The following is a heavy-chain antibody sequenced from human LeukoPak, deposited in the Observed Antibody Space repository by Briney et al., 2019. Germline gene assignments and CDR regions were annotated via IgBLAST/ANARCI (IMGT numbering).Heavy chain of an antibody. Sequence: SETLSLTCTVSGGSISSYYWSWIRQPPGKGLEWIGYIYYSGSTNYNPSLKSRVTISVDTSKNQFSLKLSSVTAADTAVYYCASRYGSGSYYTYYYYGMDVWGQGTTVTVSS. CDR1: GGSISSYY. J-gene: IGHJ6*02. CDR3: ASRYGSGSYYTYYYYGMDV. CDR2: IYYSGST. D-gene: IGHD3-10*01. V-gene: IGHV4-59*12.